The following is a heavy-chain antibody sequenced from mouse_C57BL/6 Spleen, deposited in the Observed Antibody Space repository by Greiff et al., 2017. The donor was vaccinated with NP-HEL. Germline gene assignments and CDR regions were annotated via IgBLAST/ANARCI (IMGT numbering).Heavy chain of an antibody. CDR1: GYTFTSYG. CDR2: IYPRSGNT. Sequence: QVQLKQSGAELARPGASVKLSCKASGYTFTSYGISWVKQRTGQGLEWIGEIYPRSGNTYYNEKFKGKATLTADKSSSPAYMELRSLTSEDSAVYFCARSGVTTVVAYFDYWGQGTTLTVSS. D-gene: IGHD1-1*01. V-gene: IGHV1-81*01. J-gene: IGHJ2*01. CDR3: ARSGVTTVVAYFDY.